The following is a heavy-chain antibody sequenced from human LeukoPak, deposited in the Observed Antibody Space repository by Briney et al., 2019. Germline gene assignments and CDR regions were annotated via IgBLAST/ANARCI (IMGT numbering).Heavy chain of an antibody. V-gene: IGHV3-23*01. Sequence: SGASLRLSCAASGFTFSNYAMSWVRQAPGKGLEWVSAISGNGGSTYYADSVKGRFTISRDNSKNTLYLQMNSLRAEDTAVYYCARAGWSAPAGTYYFDYWGQGTLVAVSS. CDR2: ISGNGGST. J-gene: IGHJ4*02. CDR3: ARAGWSAPAGTYYFDY. CDR1: GFTFSNYA. D-gene: IGHD3-10*01.